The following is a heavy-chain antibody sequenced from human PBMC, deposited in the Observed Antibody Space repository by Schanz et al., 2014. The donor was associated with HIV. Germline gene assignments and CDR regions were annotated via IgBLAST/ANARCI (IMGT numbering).Heavy chain of an antibody. CDR3: ARERYYSSGYFDLHYYYGIDV. CDR2: IVPIFGTT. Sequence: QVPLVQSGAEVTKPGSSVKVSCTTFGGAFRIYAMSWVRQAPGQGLEWMGGIVPIFGTTNYAQRFQGRVSITADESTSTAYMELSSLRSEDTAMYYCARERYYSSGYFDLHYYYGIDVWGQGTTVTVSS. D-gene: IGHD3-22*01. CDR1: GGAFRIYA. V-gene: IGHV1-69*01. J-gene: IGHJ6*02.